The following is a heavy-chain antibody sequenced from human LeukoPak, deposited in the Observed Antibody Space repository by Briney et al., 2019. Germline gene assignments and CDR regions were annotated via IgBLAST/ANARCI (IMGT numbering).Heavy chain of an antibody. Sequence: ASVKVSCKASGYTFSSYDFNWVRQATGQGLEWMGWMNPNSGNTGYAQKFQGRVTMTRNTSISTAYMELSSLKSEDTAVYYCARGLSSSGYDLGYWGQGTLVTVSS. CDR2: MNPNSGNT. V-gene: IGHV1-8*01. CDR3: ARGLSSSGYDLGY. J-gene: IGHJ4*02. CDR1: GYTFSSYD. D-gene: IGHD5-12*01.